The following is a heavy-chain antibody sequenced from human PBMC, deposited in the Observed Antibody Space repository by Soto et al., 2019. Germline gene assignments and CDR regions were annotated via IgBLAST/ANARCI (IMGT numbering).Heavy chain of an antibody. V-gene: IGHV3-23*01. Sequence: EVQLLESGGGLVQPGGSLRLSCVASEFTFSNYAMNWVRQAPGEGPEWVSLISSSGGSTYYADSVKGRFSISRDNSKYTLYLQMNSLRVEDTAIYYCAKDIQGRGATTGDDAFDIWGQGTMVTVSS. CDR2: ISSSGGST. J-gene: IGHJ3*02. D-gene: IGHD1-1*01. CDR1: EFTFSNYA. CDR3: AKDIQGRGATTGDDAFDI.